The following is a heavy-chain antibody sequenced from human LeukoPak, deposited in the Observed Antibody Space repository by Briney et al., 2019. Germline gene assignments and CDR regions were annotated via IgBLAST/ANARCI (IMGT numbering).Heavy chain of an antibody. CDR2: IWSDGSNE. Sequence: GGSLEPPCATPGFPFSTYGMHRVRQAPGKGLEWVAVIWSDGSNEYYADSVKGRFTISRDNSKNRLYLQMNSLRAEDTAVYYCASSYDSTGYWGQGTLVTVSS. J-gene: IGHJ4*02. CDR3: ASSYDSTGY. D-gene: IGHD3-22*01. CDR1: GFPFSTYG. V-gene: IGHV3-33*03.